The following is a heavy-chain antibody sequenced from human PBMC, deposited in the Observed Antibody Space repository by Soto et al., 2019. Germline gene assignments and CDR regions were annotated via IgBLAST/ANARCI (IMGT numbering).Heavy chain of an antibody. D-gene: IGHD6-6*01. CDR1: GFTFSSYG. CDR3: AKDLPSSSSAYYYYYGMDV. CDR2: ISYDGSNK. V-gene: IGHV3-30*18. J-gene: IGHJ6*02. Sequence: QVQLVESGGGVVQPGGSLRLSCAASGFTFSSYGMHWVRQAPGKGLEWVAVISYDGSNKYYADSVKGRFTISRDNSKNTLYLQMNSLRAEDTAVYYCAKDLPSSSSAYYYYYGMDVWGQGTTVTVSS.